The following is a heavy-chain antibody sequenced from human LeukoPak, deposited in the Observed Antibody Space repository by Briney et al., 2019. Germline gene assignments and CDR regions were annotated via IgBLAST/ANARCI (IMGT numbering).Heavy chain of an antibody. Sequence: PSETLSLTCAVYGASFNAYYWSWIRQTPGKGLEWIGEINHSGTANYNPSLKSRAALSVDTSKNQFSLKLSSVTPADTALYYCARGQEEWERLQRAVHFDYWGQGHLITVAS. CDR1: GASFNAYY. V-gene: IGHV4-34*01. J-gene: IGHJ4*02. CDR3: ARGQEEWERLQRAVHFDY. CDR2: INHSGTA. D-gene: IGHD1-1*01.